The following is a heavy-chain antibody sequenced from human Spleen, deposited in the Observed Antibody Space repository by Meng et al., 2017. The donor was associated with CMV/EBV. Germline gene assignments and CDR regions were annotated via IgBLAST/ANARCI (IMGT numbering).Heavy chain of an antibody. J-gene: IGHJ3*01. CDR2: IYSGGHR. CDR3: VRADTSSGAFDV. Sequence: GESLKISCAASEFNLTSTYMNWVRQAPGKGLEWISVIYSGGHRYYAGSVKGRFTISRDNSKNTLHLQMNSLRAEDTAIYYCVRADTSSGAFDVWGQGTMVTVSS. D-gene: IGHD6-6*01. V-gene: IGHV3-53*01. CDR1: EFNLTSTY.